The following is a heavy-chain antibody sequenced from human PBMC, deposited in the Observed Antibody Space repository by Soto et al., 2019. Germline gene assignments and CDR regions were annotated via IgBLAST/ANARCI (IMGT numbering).Heavy chain of an antibody. J-gene: IGHJ6*02. CDR3: AHNHYDFWSGYLYGMDV. Sequence: PSETLSLTCAVYGGSFSGYYWSWIRQPPGKGLEWIGEINHSGSTNYNPSLKSRVTISVDTSKNQFSLKLSSVTAADTAVYYCAHNHYDFWSGYLYGMDVWGQGTTVTVSS. CDR1: GGSFSGYY. V-gene: IGHV4-34*01. D-gene: IGHD3-3*01. CDR2: INHSGST.